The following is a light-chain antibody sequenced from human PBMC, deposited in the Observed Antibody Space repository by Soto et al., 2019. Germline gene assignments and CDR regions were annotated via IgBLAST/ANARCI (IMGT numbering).Light chain of an antibody. CDR1: HDISNH. CDR3: QQYDNLPLT. CDR2: DAS. V-gene: IGKV1-33*01. J-gene: IGKJ4*01. Sequence: DIQMTQSPSSLSASVGDRVTITCQASHDISNHLNWYQQKPGKAPKLLIYDASNLETGVPSRFSGSGSGTDFSFTISSLQPEDITTYYCQQYDNLPLTFGGGTKVEIK.